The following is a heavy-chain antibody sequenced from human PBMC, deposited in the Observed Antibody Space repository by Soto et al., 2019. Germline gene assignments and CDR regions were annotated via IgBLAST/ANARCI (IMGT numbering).Heavy chain of an antibody. J-gene: IGHJ4*02. CDR3: ARVNRGSVSFDY. Sequence: SETLSLTCTVSGGSVSSGSYYWSWIRQPPGKGLEWIGYIYYSGSTNYNPSLKSRVTISVDTSKNQFSLKLSSVTAADTAVFYCARVNRGSVSFDYWGQGTLVTVSS. V-gene: IGHV4-61*01. CDR1: GGSVSSGSYY. CDR2: IYYSGST. D-gene: IGHD5-12*01.